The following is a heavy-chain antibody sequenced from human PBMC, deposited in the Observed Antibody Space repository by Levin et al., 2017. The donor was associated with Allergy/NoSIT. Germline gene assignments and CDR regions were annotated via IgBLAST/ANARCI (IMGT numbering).Heavy chain of an antibody. J-gene: IGHJ3*02. Sequence: ASVKVSCKASGYTFTSYGISWVRQAPGQGLEWMGWISAYNGNTNYAQKLQGRVTMTTDTSTSTAYMELRSLRSDDTAVYYCARYRYREPLRNCAFDIWGQGTMVTVSS. CDR3: ARYRYREPLRNCAFDI. CDR1: GYTFTSYG. CDR2: ISAYNGNT. D-gene: IGHD1-26*01. V-gene: IGHV1-18*01.